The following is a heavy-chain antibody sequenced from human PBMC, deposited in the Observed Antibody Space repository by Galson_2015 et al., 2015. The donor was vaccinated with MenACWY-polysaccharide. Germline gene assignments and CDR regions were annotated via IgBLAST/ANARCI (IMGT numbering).Heavy chain of an antibody. CDR3: ARGSHYSYYYMDV. CDR2: MNPNSGNT. J-gene: IGHJ6*03. V-gene: IGHV1-8*01. Sequence: SVKVSCKASGYTFGSRDISWVRQATGQGLEWMGWMNPNSGNTGYAQKFKGRVTMTRNTSITTAYMELSSLRSEDTAVYYCARGSHYSYYYMDVWGKGTTVIVSS. CDR1: GYTFGSRD.